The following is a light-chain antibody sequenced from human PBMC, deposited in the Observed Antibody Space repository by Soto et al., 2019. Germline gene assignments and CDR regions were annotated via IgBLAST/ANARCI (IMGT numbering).Light chain of an antibody. CDR2: AAS. J-gene: IGKJ4*01. CDR1: QGISSY. V-gene: IGKV1-9*01. Sequence: DIQLTQSPSFLSASVGDRVTITCRASQGISSYLAWYQQKPGKAPKLLIYAASTLQRGVPSRFSGSGSGTEFTLTISSLQPEDFATYYCQQLNSYPPFTCGGGTKVEIK. CDR3: QQLNSYPPFT.